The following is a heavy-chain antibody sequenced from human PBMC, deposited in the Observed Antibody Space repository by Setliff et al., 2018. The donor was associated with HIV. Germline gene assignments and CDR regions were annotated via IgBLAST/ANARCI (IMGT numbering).Heavy chain of an antibody. V-gene: IGHV1-69*06. D-gene: IGHD3-10*01. CDR2: IIPVVDAP. Sequence: SVKVSCKTSGGTFSRYAFNWVRQTPGQGLEWVGGIIPVVDAPIYAQRFQGRVVITADKSTGTAYMQLSSLKFEDTAVYYCATRPPGVHGFSIWGQGTMVTVSS. CDR1: GGTFSRYA. J-gene: IGHJ3*02. CDR3: ATRPPGVHGFSI.